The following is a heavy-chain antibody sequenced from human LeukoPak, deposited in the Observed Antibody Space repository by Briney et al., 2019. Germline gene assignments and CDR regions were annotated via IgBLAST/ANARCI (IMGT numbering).Heavy chain of an antibody. J-gene: IGHJ6*03. Sequence: ASVKVSCKASGYTFTTFDINWVRQATGQGLEWMGWMNPNSGNTGYAQRFQGRVTMTRNTSISTAYMELSSLRSEDTAVYYCARRYYDILTGYYRVNYYYYMDVWGKGTTVTISS. D-gene: IGHD3-9*01. CDR1: GYTFTTFD. CDR3: ARRYYDILTGYYRVNYYYYMDV. V-gene: IGHV1-8*02. CDR2: MNPNSGNT.